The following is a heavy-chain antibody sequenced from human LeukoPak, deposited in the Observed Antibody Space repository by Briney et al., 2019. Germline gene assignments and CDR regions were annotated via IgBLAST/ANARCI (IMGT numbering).Heavy chain of an antibody. CDR1: GGSISSYY. Sequence: SETLSLTCTVSGGSISSYYWGWVRQPPGKGLEWIGSIYQRATVHYNPSLKSRVTISLDTSKNQFSLNLRSMKASDTAVYYCARAFCVGDCFVLHIYFDSWGLGTLVTVSS. CDR2: IYQRATV. CDR3: ARAFCVGDCFVLHIYFDS. D-gene: IGHD2-21*02. V-gene: IGHV4-38-2*02. J-gene: IGHJ4*02.